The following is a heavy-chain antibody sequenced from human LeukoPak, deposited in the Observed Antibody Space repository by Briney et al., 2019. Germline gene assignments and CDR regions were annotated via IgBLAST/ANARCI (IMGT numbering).Heavy chain of an antibody. CDR3: ASGDGYNHDY. Sequence: SETLSLTCAVYGVSFSGYYWSWIRQPPGKGLEWIGEINHSGSTNYNPSLKSRVTISVDTSKKQFSLKLSSVTAADTAVYYCASGDGYNHDYWGQGTLVTVSS. CDR1: GVSFSGYY. CDR2: INHSGST. J-gene: IGHJ4*02. D-gene: IGHD5-24*01. V-gene: IGHV4-34*01.